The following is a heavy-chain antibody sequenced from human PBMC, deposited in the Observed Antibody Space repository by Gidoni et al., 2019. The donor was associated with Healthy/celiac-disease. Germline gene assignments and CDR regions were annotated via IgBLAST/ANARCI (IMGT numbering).Heavy chain of an antibody. J-gene: IGHJ4*03. CDR3: ARIELRSGYDLGGGIDY. V-gene: IGHV2-26*01. CDR1: GVSLSNPRMG. Sequence: TLLESGPVLVSPTENLTLTCTASGVSLSNPRMGVRWLRHPPGKALECLAHIFTNDEKSYTTSLKSRLTISKDTSKSQVFLNMTNMNPVDTATYYCARIELRSGYDLGGGIDYWGQGTPVTVSS. D-gene: IGHD5-12*01. CDR2: IFTNDEK.